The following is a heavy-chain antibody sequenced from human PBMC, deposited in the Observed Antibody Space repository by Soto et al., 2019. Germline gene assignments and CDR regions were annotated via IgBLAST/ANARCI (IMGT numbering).Heavy chain of an antibody. V-gene: IGHV3-30-3*01. CDR2: ISYDGSNK. CDR3: AGHWAAAGKEFDY. J-gene: IGHJ4*02. CDR1: GFTFSSYA. Sequence: QVQLVESGGGVVQPGRSLRLSCGASGFTFSSYAMHWVRQAPGKGLEWVAVISYDGSNKNYADSVKGRFTISRDNFKNTLYLQMNSLRAEDTAVYYCAGHWAAAGKEFDYWGQGTLVTVSS. D-gene: IGHD6-13*01.